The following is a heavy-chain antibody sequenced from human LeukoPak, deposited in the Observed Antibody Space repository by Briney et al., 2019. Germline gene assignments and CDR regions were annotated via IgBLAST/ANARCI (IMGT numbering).Heavy chain of an antibody. V-gene: IGHV1-2*02. CDR1: GYTFTGYY. J-gene: IGHJ4*02. Sequence: ASVKVSCKASGYTFTGYYMHWVRQAPGQGLEWMGWINPNSGGTNYAQKFQGRVTMTRDTSISTVYMELGSLTYEDTAIYYCARAYVGLDYWGQGTRVTVTS. D-gene: IGHD3-10*02. CDR2: INPNSGGT. CDR3: ARAYVGLDY.